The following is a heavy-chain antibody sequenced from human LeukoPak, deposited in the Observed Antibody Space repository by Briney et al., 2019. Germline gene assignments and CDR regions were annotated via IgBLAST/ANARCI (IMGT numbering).Heavy chain of an antibody. V-gene: IGHV1-2*02. Sequence: ASVNVSCKASGYTFTGYYMHWVRQAPGQGLEWMGWINPNSGGTNYAQKFQGRVTMTRDTSISTAYMELSRLRSDDTAVYYCARVGTYDFWSGSTTNWFDPWGQGTLVTVSS. CDR1: GYTFTGYY. D-gene: IGHD3-3*01. CDR3: ARVGTYDFWSGSTTNWFDP. J-gene: IGHJ5*02. CDR2: INPNSGGT.